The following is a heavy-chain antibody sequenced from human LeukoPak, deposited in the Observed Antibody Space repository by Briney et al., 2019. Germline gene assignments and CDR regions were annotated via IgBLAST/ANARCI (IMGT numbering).Heavy chain of an antibody. J-gene: IGHJ4*02. CDR3: EKGRSSKKVVPAAIDGY. CDR2: ISSSSSYI. D-gene: IGHD2-2*01. CDR1: GFTFSSYS. Sequence: GGSLRPSCAASGFTFSSYSMNWVRQAPGKGLEWVSSISSSSSYIYYAESVKHRFTIPRHNPKHSLYLQMNSLRSEDTAVYYCEKGRSSKKVVPAAIDGYWGQGTLVTVSS. V-gene: IGHV3-21*01.